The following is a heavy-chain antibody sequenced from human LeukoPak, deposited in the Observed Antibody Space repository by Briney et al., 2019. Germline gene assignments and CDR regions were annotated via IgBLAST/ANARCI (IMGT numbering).Heavy chain of an antibody. Sequence: GGSLRLSCAASGFTFSSYWMNWARQAPGKGLEWVASINHNGNVNYYVDSVKGRFTISRDNAKDSLYLQMSNLRAEDTAVYFCARRGGLDVWGQGATVTVSS. CDR2: INHNGNVN. CDR3: ARRGGLDV. J-gene: IGHJ6*02. CDR1: GFTFSSYW. V-gene: IGHV3-7*03.